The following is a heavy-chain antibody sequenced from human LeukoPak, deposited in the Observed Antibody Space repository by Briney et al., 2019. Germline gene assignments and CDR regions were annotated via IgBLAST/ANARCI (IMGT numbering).Heavy chain of an antibody. CDR3: ARAGEIAAAGTRMSYYYYMDV. D-gene: IGHD6-13*01. J-gene: IGHJ6*03. CDR1: GFTFSSYA. Sequence: GGSLRLSCAASGFTFSSYAMHWVRQAPGKGLEWVAVISYDGSNKYYADSVKGRFTISRDNSKNTLYLQMNSLRAEDTAVYYCARAGEIAAAGTRMSYYYYMDVWGKGTTVTVSS. CDR2: ISYDGSNK. V-gene: IGHV3-30*04.